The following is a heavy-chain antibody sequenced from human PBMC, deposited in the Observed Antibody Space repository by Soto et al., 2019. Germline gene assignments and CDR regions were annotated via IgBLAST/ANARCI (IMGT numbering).Heavy chain of an antibody. CDR2: ISGSGGST. Sequence: GGSLRLSCAASGFTFSTYAMTWVRQAPGKGLEWVSTISGSGGSTYYADSVKGRFTISKDNSKNTLYLQMNSLRAEDTAVYYCARLYDSSGNYPYGMDVWGQGTTVTVSS. J-gene: IGHJ6*02. CDR1: GFTFSTYA. D-gene: IGHD3-22*01. CDR3: ARLYDSSGNYPYGMDV. V-gene: IGHV3-23*01.